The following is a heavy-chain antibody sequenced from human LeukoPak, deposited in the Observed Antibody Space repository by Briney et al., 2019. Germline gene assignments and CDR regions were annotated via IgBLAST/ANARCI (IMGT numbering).Heavy chain of an antibody. V-gene: IGHV4-34*01. CDR2: INHSGST. J-gene: IGHJ5*02. CDR1: GGSFSGYY. CDR3: ARSWWVRGWFDP. D-gene: IGHD2-15*01. Sequence: SETLSLTCAVYGGSFSGYYWSWIRQLPGKGLEWIGEINHSGSTNYNPSLKSRVTISVDTSKNQFSLKLSSVTAADTAVYYCARSWWVRGWFDPWGQGTLVTVSS.